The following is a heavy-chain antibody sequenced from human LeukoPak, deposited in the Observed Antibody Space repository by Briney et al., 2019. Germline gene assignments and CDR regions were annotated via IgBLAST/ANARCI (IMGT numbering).Heavy chain of an antibody. CDR1: GYSFTSYW. Sequence: GESLKISCKGSGYSFTSYWIGWVRQMPGKGLEWMGIIYPGDSDTRYSPSFQGQVTISADKSISTAYLQWSSLKASDTAMYYCARRRCSGGSCYPYYFDYWGQGTLVTVSS. V-gene: IGHV5-51*01. CDR3: ARRRCSGGSCYPYYFDY. CDR2: IYPGDSDT. J-gene: IGHJ4*02. D-gene: IGHD2-15*01.